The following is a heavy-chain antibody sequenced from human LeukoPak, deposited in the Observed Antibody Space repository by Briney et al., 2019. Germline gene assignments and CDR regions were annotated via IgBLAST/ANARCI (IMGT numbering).Heavy chain of an antibody. J-gene: IGHJ4*02. CDR3: ARVNLRPIIKFFDY. CDR1: GYTFTGYY. V-gene: IGHV1-46*01. Sequence: ASVKVSCKASGYTFTGYYMHWVRQAPGQGLEGMGIINPSGGSTNYAQKFQGRVIMTRDMSTSTVYMELSSLRSDDTAVYYCARVNLRPIIKFFDYWGQGTLVTVSS. D-gene: IGHD1-14*01. CDR2: INPSGGST.